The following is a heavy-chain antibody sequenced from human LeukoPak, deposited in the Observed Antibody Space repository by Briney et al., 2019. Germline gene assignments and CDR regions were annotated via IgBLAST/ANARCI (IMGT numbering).Heavy chain of an antibody. D-gene: IGHD6-19*01. V-gene: IGHV3-30*01. CDR2: ISYDGSNK. Sequence: GRSLRLSCAASGFTFSSYAMHWVRQAPGKGLEWVAVISYDGSNKYYADSVKGRFTISRDNSKNTLYLQMNSLRAEDTAVYYCAGLVRAFDIWGQGTMVTVSS. CDR1: GFTFSSYA. J-gene: IGHJ3*02. CDR3: AGLVRAFDI.